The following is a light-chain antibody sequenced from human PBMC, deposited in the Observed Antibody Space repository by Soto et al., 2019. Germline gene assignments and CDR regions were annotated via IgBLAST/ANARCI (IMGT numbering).Light chain of an antibody. J-gene: IGLJ1*01. CDR2: DVS. CDR3: SSYTSSSTPLDV. V-gene: IGLV2-14*03. Sequence: QSALTQPASVSGSPGQSITISCTGTSSDVGGYNYVSWYQQHPGKAPKLIIYDVSNRPSGVSNRFFGSKSGNTASLTISWLQAEDEADYYCSSYTSSSTPLDVFGTGTKVTVL. CDR1: SSDVGGYNY.